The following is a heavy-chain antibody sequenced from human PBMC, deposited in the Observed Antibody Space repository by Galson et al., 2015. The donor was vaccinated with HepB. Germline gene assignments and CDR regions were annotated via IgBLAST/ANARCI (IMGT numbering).Heavy chain of an antibody. CDR2: ISSSSSYI. J-gene: IGHJ3*02. V-gene: IGHV3-21*01. CDR1: GFTFSSYS. D-gene: IGHD4-17*01. Sequence: SLRLSCAASGFTFSSYSMNWVRQAPGKGLEWVSSISSSSSYIYYADSVKGRFTISRDNAKNSLYLQMNSLRAEDTAVYYCARVKTTVTTDDAFDIWGQGTMVTVSS. CDR3: ARVKTTVTTDDAFDI.